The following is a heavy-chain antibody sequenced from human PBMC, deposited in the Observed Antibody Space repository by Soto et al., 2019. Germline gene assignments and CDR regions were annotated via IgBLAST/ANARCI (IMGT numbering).Heavy chain of an antibody. CDR3: ARHFRSAGIGDYYYYMDV. V-gene: IGHV4-39*01. D-gene: IGHD6-13*01. CDR2: IYYSGST. Sequence: SETLSLTCTVSGGSISSSSYYWGWIRQPPGKGLEWIGSIYYSGSTYYNPSLKSRVTISVDTSKNQFSLKLSSVTAADTAVYYCARHFRSAGIGDYYYYMDVWGKGTTVTVSS. J-gene: IGHJ6*03. CDR1: GGSISSSSYY.